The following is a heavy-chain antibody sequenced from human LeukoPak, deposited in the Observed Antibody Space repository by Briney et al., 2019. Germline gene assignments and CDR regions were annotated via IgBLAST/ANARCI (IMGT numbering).Heavy chain of an antibody. D-gene: IGHD3-3*01. CDR1: GGSISSYY. CDR2: IYTSGST. Sequence: PSETLSLTCTVSGGSISSYYWSWIRQPAGKGLEWIGRIYTSGSTNYNPSLKSRVTISVDTSKNQFSLKLSSVTAADTAVYYCARGGPIFGVVIIKSYYGMDVWGQGTTVTVSS. CDR3: ARGGPIFGVVIIKSYYGMDV. V-gene: IGHV4-4*07. J-gene: IGHJ6*02.